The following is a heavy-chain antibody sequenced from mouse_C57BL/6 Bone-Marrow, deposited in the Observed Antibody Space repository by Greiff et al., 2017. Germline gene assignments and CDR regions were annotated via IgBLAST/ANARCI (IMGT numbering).Heavy chain of an antibody. CDR2: ISSGCSTI. J-gene: IGHJ3*01. CDR1: GFTFSDYG. D-gene: IGHD1-1*01. CDR3: ARNDCGSGGAY. V-gene: IGHV5-17*01. Sequence: EVTGVESGGGLVKPGGSLKLSCAASGFTFSDYGMHWVRQAPEKGLEWVAYISSGCSTIYSADTVKGRFTISRNNAKNTLFLQLTSLRSEDTAMYYSARNDCGSGGAYWGQGTLVTVSS.